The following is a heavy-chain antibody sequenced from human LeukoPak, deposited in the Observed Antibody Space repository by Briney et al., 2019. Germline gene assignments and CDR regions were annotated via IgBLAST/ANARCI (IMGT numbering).Heavy chain of an antibody. CDR1: GGSFSGDY. J-gene: IGHJ5*02. V-gene: IGHV4-34*01. CDR3: ARRRERGYYGSGTFDP. D-gene: IGHD3-10*01. CDR2: INHGGST. Sequence: SETLSLTCAVYGGSFSGDYWSWIRQSPGKGLEWIGEINHGGSTTYNPSLKSRVTISVDTSKNQFSLKLSSVTAADTAVYYCARRRERGYYGSGTFDPWGQGTLVTVSS.